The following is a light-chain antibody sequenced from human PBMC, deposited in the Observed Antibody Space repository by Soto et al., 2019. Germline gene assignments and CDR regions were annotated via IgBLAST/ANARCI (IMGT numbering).Light chain of an antibody. CDR1: SSDVGGYNY. V-gene: IGLV2-8*01. CDR3: SSYAGSKYVI. J-gene: IGLJ2*01. CDR2: EVN. Sequence: QSALTQPPSASGSPGQSVTISCTGSSSDVGGYNYVSWYQQYPGKAPKLMIYEVNKRPSGVPDRFSGSKSGNTASLTVSGLQSEDEADYYCSSYAGSKYVIFGRGTKLTVL.